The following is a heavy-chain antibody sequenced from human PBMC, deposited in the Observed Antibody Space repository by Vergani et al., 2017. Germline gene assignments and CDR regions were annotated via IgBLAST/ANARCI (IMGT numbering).Heavy chain of an antibody. V-gene: IGHV4-59*01. CDR3: ARGRKLLRYGMDV. CDR2: IYYSGST. CDR1: GGSISSYY. D-gene: IGHD2-15*01. Sequence: QVQLQESGPGLVKPSETLSLTCTVSGGSISSYYWSWIRQPPGKGLEWIGYIYYSGSTNYNPSLKSRVTISVATAKNQFSLKLSAVTAADTAVYYCARGRKLLRYGMDVWGQGTTVTVSS. J-gene: IGHJ6*02.